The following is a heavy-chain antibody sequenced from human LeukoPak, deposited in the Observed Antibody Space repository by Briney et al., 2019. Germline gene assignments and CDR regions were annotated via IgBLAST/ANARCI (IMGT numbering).Heavy chain of an antibody. J-gene: IGHJ6*03. Sequence: ASVKVSCKASGYTFTSYGISWVRQAPGQGLEWMGWISAYNGNTNYAQKLQGRVTMTTDTSTSTAYMELRSLRSDDTDVYYCAIDNNQSKYRYYYMDVWGKGPTVTISS. CDR2: ISAYNGNT. CDR1: GYTFTSYG. D-gene: IGHD1-14*01. CDR3: AIDNNQSKYRYYYMDV. V-gene: IGHV1-18*01.